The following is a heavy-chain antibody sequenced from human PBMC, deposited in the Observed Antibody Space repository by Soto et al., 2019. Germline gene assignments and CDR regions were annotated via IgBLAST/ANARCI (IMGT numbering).Heavy chain of an antibody. CDR1: GYTCNTFG. D-gene: IGHD2-8*01. V-gene: IGHV1-18*01. CDR2: VSGYSDKR. Sequence: VASVKVSCKASGYTCNTFGITWVRQAPGQGLEWMGCVSGYSDKRDYSRKRQDRITLTADPSTTTSYMELRSLMSDDTGVYYRARGWGKYFGVNDFWG. J-gene: IGHJ4*01. CDR3: ARGWGKYFGVNDF.